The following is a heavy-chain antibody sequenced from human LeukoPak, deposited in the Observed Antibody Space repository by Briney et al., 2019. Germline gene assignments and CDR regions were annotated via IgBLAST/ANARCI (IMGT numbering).Heavy chain of an antibody. J-gene: IGHJ4*02. CDR2: IYYTGSP. Sequence: SETLSLTCTVSGGSISSYYWSWIRQPPGKGLEWIGYIYYTGSPNYNPSLKSRVTISVDTSKNQFSLKLNSVTAADTAVYYCARRRIAASGTDFDYWGQGTLGTVSS. D-gene: IGHD6-13*01. CDR3: ARRRIAASGTDFDY. CDR1: GGSISSYY. V-gene: IGHV4-59*01.